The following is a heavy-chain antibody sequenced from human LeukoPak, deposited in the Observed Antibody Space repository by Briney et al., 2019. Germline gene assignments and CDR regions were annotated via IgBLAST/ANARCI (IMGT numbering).Heavy chain of an antibody. CDR1: RYDINSVYY. V-gene: IGHV4-38-2*02. Sequence: SEALSLTCTVSRYDINSVYYWGWIRQPPGKGLEWIGSIYHSGSTYYNASLKSRVTISMDTSRKKFSLNLNSVPAADTAVYYCARAGGYYGSGSFLDYWGQGLLVTVSS. CDR2: IYHSGST. J-gene: IGHJ4*02. D-gene: IGHD3-10*01. CDR3: ARAGGYYGSGSFLDY.